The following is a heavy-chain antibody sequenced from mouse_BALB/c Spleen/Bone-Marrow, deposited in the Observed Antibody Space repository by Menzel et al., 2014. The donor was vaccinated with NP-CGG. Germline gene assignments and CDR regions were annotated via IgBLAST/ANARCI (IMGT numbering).Heavy chain of an antibody. CDR3: ARVYGWYFDV. Sequence: EVMLVESGGGLVQPGGSLKLSCVASGFTFSSYGMSWVRQTPDKRLELVATINNNGGSTYYPDSVKGQFTISRDNAKNTLHLQMSSLKPEDTAMYYCARVYGWYFDVWGAGTTVTVSS. J-gene: IGHJ1*01. V-gene: IGHV5-6-3*01. CDR2: INNNGGST. CDR1: GFTFSSYG. D-gene: IGHD1-1*01.